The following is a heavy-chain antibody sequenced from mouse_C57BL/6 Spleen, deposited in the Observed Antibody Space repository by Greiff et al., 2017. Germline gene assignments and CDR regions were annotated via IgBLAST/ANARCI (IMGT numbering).Heavy chain of an antibody. CDR2: IYPSDSYT. D-gene: IGHD3-3*01. CDR1: GYTFTSYW. Sequence: QVQLQQPGAELVMPGASVKLSCKASGYTFTSYWMHWVKQRPGQGLEWIGEIYPSDSYTNYNQKFKGKSTLTVDKSSSTAYMQISSLTSEDSAVYYCAARGGGLGDYWGQGTTLTVSS. CDR3: AARGGGLGDY. V-gene: IGHV1-69*01. J-gene: IGHJ2*01.